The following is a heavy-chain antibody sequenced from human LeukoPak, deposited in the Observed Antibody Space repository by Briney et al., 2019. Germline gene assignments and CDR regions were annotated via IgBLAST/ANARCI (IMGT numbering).Heavy chain of an antibody. V-gene: IGHV3-7*01. CDR1: GFTFSSHW. CDR3: ARDPYSGSYSDYYYYMDV. D-gene: IGHD1-26*01. Sequence: GGSLRLSCAASGFTFSSHWMSWVRQAPGKGLEWVANINHDGSAQDYVESVKGRFAISRDNAKNSLYLQLNSLRAEDTAVYYCARDPYSGSYSDYYYYMDVWGKGTTVTVSS. CDR2: INHDGSAQ. J-gene: IGHJ6*03.